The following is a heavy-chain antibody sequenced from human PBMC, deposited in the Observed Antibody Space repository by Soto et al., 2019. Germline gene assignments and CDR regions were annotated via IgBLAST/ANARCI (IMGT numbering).Heavy chain of an antibody. CDR2: ISAYNGNT. CDR3: ARDRRSDEVRFDD. J-gene: IGHJ4*02. D-gene: IGHD6-6*01. Sequence: QVQLLQSGAEVKQPGASVKVSCKASGYTFTSYGISWVRQAPGQGLEWMGWISAYNGNTNYAQKLQGRVTMPTDKSTSTAHVEPRRQRSDDPAVYYCARDRRSDEVRFDDWGQGTLVTVCS. V-gene: IGHV1-18*01. CDR1: GYTFTSYG.